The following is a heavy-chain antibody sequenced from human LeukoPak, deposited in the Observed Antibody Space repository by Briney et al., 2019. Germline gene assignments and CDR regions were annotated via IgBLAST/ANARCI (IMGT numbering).Heavy chain of an antibody. D-gene: IGHD6-13*01. CDR2: IYHSGST. Sequence: SETLSLTCAVSGGSISSGGYSWSWIRQPPGKGLEWIGHIYHSGSTYYNPSLKSRVTISVDRSKNQFSLKLSSVTAADTAVYYCARAPYSSSWYDAFDIWGQGTMVTVSS. J-gene: IGHJ3*02. CDR3: ARAPYSSSWYDAFDI. V-gene: IGHV4-30-2*01. CDR1: GGSISSGGYS.